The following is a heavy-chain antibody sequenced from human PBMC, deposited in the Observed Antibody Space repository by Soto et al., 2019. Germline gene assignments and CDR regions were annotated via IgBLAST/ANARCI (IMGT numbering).Heavy chain of an antibody. CDR1: SGSISSSNW. Sequence: SETLSLTCAVSSGSISSSNWWSWVRRPPGKGLEWIGEIYHSGSTNYNPSLKSRVTISVDKSKNQFSLKLGSVTAADTAVYYCARVRITIFGVVIPTPNWGQGTLVTVSS. CDR3: ARVRITIFGVVIPTPN. D-gene: IGHD3-3*01. J-gene: IGHJ4*02. CDR2: IYHSGST. V-gene: IGHV4-4*02.